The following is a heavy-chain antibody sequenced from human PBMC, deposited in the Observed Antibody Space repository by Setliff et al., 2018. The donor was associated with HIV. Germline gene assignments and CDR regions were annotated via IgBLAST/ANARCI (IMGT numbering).Heavy chain of an antibody. CDR3: ARWESAQKAFNP. CDR1: GVSITSHY. Sequence: SETLSLTCTVSGVSITSHYWNWIRQSPGKGLEWIGFGHHSGHTRQNPSLASRVTISVDMSKNQFSLKLNSLNAADTAVYYCARWESAQKAFNPWGHGTMVTVSS. V-gene: IGHV4-4*09. D-gene: IGHD1-26*01. CDR2: GHHSGHT. J-gene: IGHJ3*01.